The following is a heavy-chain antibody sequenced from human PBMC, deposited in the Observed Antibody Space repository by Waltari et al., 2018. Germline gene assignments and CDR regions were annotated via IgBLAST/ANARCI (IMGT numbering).Heavy chain of an antibody. J-gene: IGHJ6*02. CDR2: TNPNSRKT. D-gene: IGHD4-4*01. Sequence: QVQLVQSGAEVKKPGASVKVSCKASGYTFTSYDINWLRQATGQGLEWMGWTNPNSRKTGYAQKFQGKVNMTRNTSISTADMELSSLRSEDTAVYYCAREWATGTTSSYYYYGMDVWGQGTTVTVSS. CDR3: AREWATGTTSSYYYYGMDV. V-gene: IGHV1-8*01. CDR1: GYTFTSYD.